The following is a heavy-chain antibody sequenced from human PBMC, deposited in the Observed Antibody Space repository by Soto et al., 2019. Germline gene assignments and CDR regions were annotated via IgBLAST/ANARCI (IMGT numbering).Heavy chain of an antibody. J-gene: IGHJ6*03. V-gene: IGHV1-69*08. Sequence: QVQLVQSGADVKKPGSSVKISCTASGAAFSNYTFTWVRRAPGQGLEWVGRVIPLLDASNYAEKFQDRVTISADRSTSTVYMELSGLRYEDSAIYYCASGKSQMSQDRMGFYYYMDVWGKGTKVTVSS. CDR3: ASGKSQMSQDRMGFYYYMDV. CDR1: GAAFSNYT. CDR2: VIPLLDAS. D-gene: IGHD1-1*01.